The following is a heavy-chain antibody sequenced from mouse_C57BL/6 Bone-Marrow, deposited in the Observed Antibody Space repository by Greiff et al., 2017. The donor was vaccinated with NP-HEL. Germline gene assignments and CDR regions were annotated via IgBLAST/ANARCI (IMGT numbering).Heavy chain of an antibody. J-gene: IGHJ3*01. CDR2: IYPGNSDT. CDR1: GYTFTEYT. V-gene: IGHV1-5*01. Sequence: VHVKQSGAELVKPGASVKLSCKASGYTFTEYTIHWVKQRSGQGLEWIGAIYPGNSDTSYNQKFKGKAKLTAVTSASTAYMELSSLTNEDSAVYYCTPTSAWFAYWGQGTLVTVSA. CDR3: TPTSAWFAY. D-gene: IGHD5-5*01.